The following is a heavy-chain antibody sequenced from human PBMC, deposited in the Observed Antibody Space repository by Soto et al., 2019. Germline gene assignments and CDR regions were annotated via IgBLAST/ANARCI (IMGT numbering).Heavy chain of an antibody. CDR3: ARVLLWFGELSYYYGMDV. D-gene: IGHD3-10*01. V-gene: IGHV4-34*01. Sequence: PSETLSLTCAVYGGSFSGYYWSWIRQPPGKGLEWIGEINHSGSTNYNPSLKSRVTISVDTSKNQFSLKLSSVTAADTAVYYCARVLLWFGELSYYYGMDVWGQGTTVT. J-gene: IGHJ6*02. CDR2: INHSGST. CDR1: GGSFSGYY.